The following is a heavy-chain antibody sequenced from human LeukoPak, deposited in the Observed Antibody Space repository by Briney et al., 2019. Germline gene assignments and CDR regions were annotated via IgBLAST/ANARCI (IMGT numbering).Heavy chain of an antibody. CDR1: GYTFTSYG. D-gene: IGHD2-2*01. CDR2: ISAYNGNT. V-gene: IGHV1-18*01. Sequence: ASVKVSCKASGYTFTSYGISWVRQAPGQGLEWMGWISAYNGNTNYAQKLQGRVTMTTDTSTSTAYMELRSLRSDDTAVYYCARAAYCSSTSCYENAFDIWGQGTMVTVSS. J-gene: IGHJ3*02. CDR3: ARAAYCSSTSCYENAFDI.